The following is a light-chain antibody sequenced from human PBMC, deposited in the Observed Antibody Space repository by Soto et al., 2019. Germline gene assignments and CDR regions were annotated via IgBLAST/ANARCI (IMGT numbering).Light chain of an antibody. CDR1: KLGDKY. V-gene: IGLV3-1*01. Sequence: SYELTQPPSVSVPPGQTASITCSGDKLGDKYACWYQQKPGQSPVLVIYQDSKRPSGIPERFSGSNSGNTATLTISGTQAMDEADYYCQAWDSSTVVFGTGTKLTVL. CDR2: QDS. J-gene: IGLJ1*01. CDR3: QAWDSSTVV.